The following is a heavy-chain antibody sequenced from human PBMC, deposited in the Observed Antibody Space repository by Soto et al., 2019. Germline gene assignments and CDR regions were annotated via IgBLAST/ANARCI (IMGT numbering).Heavy chain of an antibody. CDR1: GYTLTELS. CDR3: ATGKTMIVPEAFDI. Sequence: ASVKVSCKVSGYTLTELSMHWVRQAPGKGLEWMGGFDPEDGETIYAQKFQGRVTMTEDTSTDTAYMELSSLRSEDTAVYYCATGKTMIVPEAFDIWGQGKMVTVSS. D-gene: IGHD3-22*01. J-gene: IGHJ3*02. CDR2: FDPEDGET. V-gene: IGHV1-24*01.